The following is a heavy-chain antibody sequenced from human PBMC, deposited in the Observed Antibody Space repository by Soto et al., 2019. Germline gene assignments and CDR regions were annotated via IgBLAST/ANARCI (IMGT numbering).Heavy chain of an antibody. D-gene: IGHD4-17*01. J-gene: IGHJ3*02. Sequence: SVKVSCKASGFTFTSSAMQWVRQARGQRLEWIGWIVVGSGNTNYAQKFQERVTITRDMSTSTAYMELSSLRSEDTAVYYCAADLDDHGDSVAFDIWGQGTMVTVSS. CDR2: IVVGSGNT. CDR3: AADLDDHGDSVAFDI. CDR1: GFTFTSSA. V-gene: IGHV1-58*02.